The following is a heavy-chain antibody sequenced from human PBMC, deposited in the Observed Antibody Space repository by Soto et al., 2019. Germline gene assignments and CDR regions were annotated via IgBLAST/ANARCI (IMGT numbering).Heavy chain of an antibody. V-gene: IGHV1-18*01. Sequence: APVKVSCKASGYTFTCYGISWVRQAPGQGLEWMGWISAYNGNTNYAQKLQGRVTMTTDTSTSTAYMELRSLRSDDTAVYYCASGYGDYVAFDIWGQGTMVTVSS. CDR2: ISAYNGNT. D-gene: IGHD4-17*01. CDR3: ASGYGDYVAFDI. CDR1: GYTFTCYG. J-gene: IGHJ3*02.